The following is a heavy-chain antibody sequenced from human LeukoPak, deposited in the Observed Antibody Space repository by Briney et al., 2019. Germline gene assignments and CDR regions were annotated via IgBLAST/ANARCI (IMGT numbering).Heavy chain of an antibody. D-gene: IGHD3-22*01. CDR2: IYTSGST. CDR3: ARDYYDSSGYSYYMDV. Sequence: SETLSLTCTVSGGSISSSSYYWSWIRQPAGKGLEWIGRIYTSGSTNYNPSLKSRVTMSVDTSKNQFSLKLSSVTAADTAVYYCARDYYDSSGYSYYMDVWGKGTTVTVSS. J-gene: IGHJ6*03. V-gene: IGHV4-61*02. CDR1: GGSISSSSYY.